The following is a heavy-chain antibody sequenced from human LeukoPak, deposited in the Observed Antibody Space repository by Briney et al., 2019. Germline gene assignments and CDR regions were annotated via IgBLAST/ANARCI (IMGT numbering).Heavy chain of an antibody. Sequence: SETLSLTCAVYGGSFSGYYSSWMRQPPGKGLEWLGEINHSGSTNYNPSPKSRVTISVDTSKNQFSLKLSSVTGADTAVYYCARGRWSYYAFDIWGQGTMVTVSS. J-gene: IGHJ3*02. CDR2: INHSGST. CDR1: GGSFSGYY. CDR3: ARGRWSYYAFDI. D-gene: IGHD1-26*01. V-gene: IGHV4-34*01.